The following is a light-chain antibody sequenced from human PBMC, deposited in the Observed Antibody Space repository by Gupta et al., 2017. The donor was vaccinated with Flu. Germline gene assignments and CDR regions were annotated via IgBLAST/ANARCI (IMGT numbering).Light chain of an antibody. V-gene: IGLV3-19*01. CDR2: AKN. J-gene: IGLJ2*01. CDR1: SLRNSY. Sequence: RTVRSTCQGDSLRNSYASGYQRMPGQAPVLVIYAKNIRPSGIPDLFSGSSSGSTASLTITRAQAEDEADYYCNSRDSTDNHQAVFSGGTKLTVL. CDR3: NSRDSTDNHQAV.